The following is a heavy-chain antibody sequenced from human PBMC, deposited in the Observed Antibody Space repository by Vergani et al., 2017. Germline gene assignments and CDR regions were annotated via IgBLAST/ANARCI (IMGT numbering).Heavy chain of an antibody. D-gene: IGHD2/OR15-2a*01. CDR1: GFVFSSYG. V-gene: IGHV3-21*04. CDR2: IGSSGPYI. CDR3: VKEKIDLGSYFFDS. Sequence: EVQLVESGGGVVQPGRSLRLSCKASGFVFSSYGMHWVRQAPGKGLEWVAFIGSSGPYINYADSVKGRFSISRDNSKNTVFLQMHSLRAEDTAIYYCVKEKIDLGSYFFDSWGHGILVTVSS. J-gene: IGHJ4*01.